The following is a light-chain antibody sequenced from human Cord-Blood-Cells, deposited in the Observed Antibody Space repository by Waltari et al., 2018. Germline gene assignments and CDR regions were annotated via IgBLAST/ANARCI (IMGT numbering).Light chain of an antibody. CDR3: CSYAGSSTFVV. CDR2: EVS. V-gene: IGLV2-23*02. J-gene: IGLJ2*01. Sequence: QSALTQPASVSGSPGQSITISCTGTSSDVGRYNLVSWYQQHPGKAPKLMIYEVSKRPSGVSNRFSGSKSGNTASLTISGLQAEDEADYYCCSYAGSSTFVVFGGGIKLTVL. CDR1: SSDVGRYNL.